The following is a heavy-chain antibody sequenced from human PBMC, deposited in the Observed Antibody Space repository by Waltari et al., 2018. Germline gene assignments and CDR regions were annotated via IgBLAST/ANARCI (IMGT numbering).Heavy chain of an antibody. D-gene: IGHD3-9*01. CDR2: VYHNGNT. CDR3: ARGALTLYYFDY. J-gene: IGHJ4*02. V-gene: IGHV4-38-2*02. Sequence: QVQLQESGPGLLKPSETLSLPCNVSGYSISSGYYWGWIRQSPGKGLEWIGSVYHNGNTYYKPSLKGRVTISLDTSKNKFSLELSSVTAADTAVYYCARGALTLYYFDYWGQGTLVTVSS. CDR1: GYSISSGYY.